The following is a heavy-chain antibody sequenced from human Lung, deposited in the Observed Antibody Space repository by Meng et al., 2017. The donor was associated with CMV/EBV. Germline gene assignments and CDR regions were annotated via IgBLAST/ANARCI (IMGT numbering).Heavy chain of an antibody. CDR3: ARGSVYFDR. J-gene: IGHJ4*02. CDR2: IYGDGKT. CDR1: GFSVSENY. V-gene: IGHV3-53*01. D-gene: IGHD5/OR15-5a*01. Sequence: GGSLGLSCAASGFSVSENYVSWVRQAPGKGLSWVSVIYGDGKTYYSDSVVGRFTISRDNSRNTVFLQMNNLGADDTANYFCARGSVYFDRWGQGTLVTVSS.